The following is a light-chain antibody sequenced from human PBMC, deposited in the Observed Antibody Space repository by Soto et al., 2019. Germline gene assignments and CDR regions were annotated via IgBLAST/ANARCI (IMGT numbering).Light chain of an antibody. V-gene: IGKV4-1*01. CDR1: QTVLYISNNKNY. J-gene: IGKJ1*01. CDR3: QQFFTTPWT. CDR2: WAS. Sequence: DIVMTQSPDSLAVSLGERATIDCKSSQTVLYISNNKNYLAWYQQKPGQPPKLLIYWASTRESGVPDRFSGSGSATDFTLTISSLQEEDVAVSYCQQFFTTPWTFGRGTKVEIK.